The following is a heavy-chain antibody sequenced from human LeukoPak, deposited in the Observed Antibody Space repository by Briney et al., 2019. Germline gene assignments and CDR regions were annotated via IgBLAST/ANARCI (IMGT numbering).Heavy chain of an antibody. D-gene: IGHD1-26*01. J-gene: IGHJ6*02. CDR1: VGTFSIYA. CDR2: IIPILGIA. CDR3: ARAGGSGLDV. Sequence: TSVKLSCKASVGTFSIYAISWVRQAPGQGLEWMGSIIPILGIANYAQKFQGRVTITADKSTSTAYMELSSLRSEDTAVYYCARAGGSGLDVWGQGTTVTVSS. V-gene: IGHV1-69*04.